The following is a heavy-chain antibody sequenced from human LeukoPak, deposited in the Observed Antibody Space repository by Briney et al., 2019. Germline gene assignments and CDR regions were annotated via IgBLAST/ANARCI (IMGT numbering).Heavy chain of an antibody. D-gene: IGHD6-13*01. CDR1: GYTFTGYC. Sequence: ASVKVSCKASGYTFTGYCMHWVRQAPGQGLEWMGWINPNSGGTNYAQKFQGRVTMTRDTSISTAYMELSRLRSDDTAVYYCARVSSSWSLYYFDFWGQGTLVTVSS. CDR2: INPNSGGT. J-gene: IGHJ4*02. V-gene: IGHV1-2*02. CDR3: ARVSSSWSLYYFDF.